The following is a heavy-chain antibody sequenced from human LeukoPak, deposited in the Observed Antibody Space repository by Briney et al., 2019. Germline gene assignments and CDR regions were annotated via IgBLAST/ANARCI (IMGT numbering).Heavy chain of an antibody. D-gene: IGHD2-15*01. CDR1: GYTFTSYY. Sequence: ASVTVSCTASGYTFTSYYMHWVRQAPGQGLEWMGIINPSGGSTSYAQKFQGRVTMTRDTSTSTVYMELSSLRSEDTAVYYCARDFVRSGARPDGFQDWGQGTLVTVSS. V-gene: IGHV1-46*01. CDR3: ARDFVRSGARPDGFQD. CDR2: INPSGGST. J-gene: IGHJ1*01.